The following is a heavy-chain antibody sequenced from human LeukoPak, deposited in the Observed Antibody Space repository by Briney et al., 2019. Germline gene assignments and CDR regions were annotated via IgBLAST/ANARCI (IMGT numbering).Heavy chain of an antibody. J-gene: IGHJ4*02. D-gene: IGHD6-19*01. CDR2: INPSGGST. V-gene: IGHV1-46*01. CDR1: GYTFTSYY. Sequence: ASVKVSCKASGYTFTSYYMHWVRQAPGQGLEWMGIINPSGGSTSYAQNFQGRVTMTRDTSTSTVYMELSSLRSEDTAVYYCARAGTAAYYFDYWGQGTLVTVSS. CDR3: ARAGTAAYYFDY.